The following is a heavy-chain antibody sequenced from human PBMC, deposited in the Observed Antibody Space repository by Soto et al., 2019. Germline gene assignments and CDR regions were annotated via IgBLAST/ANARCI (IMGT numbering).Heavy chain of an antibody. CDR3: VRGVIRNWFDP. Sequence: PSETLSLTCTVSGGPISSGDYYWSWHRQPPGKGLEWIGYIYYSGSTYYNPSLKSRVTISVDTSKNQFSLKLSSVTAADTAVYYCVRGVIRNWFDPWGQGTLVTVSS. CDR2: IYYSGST. D-gene: IGHD3-10*01. V-gene: IGHV4-30-4*01. CDR1: GGPISSGDYY. J-gene: IGHJ5*02.